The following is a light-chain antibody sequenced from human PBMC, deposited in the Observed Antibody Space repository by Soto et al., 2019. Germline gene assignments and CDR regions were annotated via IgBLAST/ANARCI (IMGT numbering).Light chain of an antibody. J-gene: IGKJ1*01. CDR2: EAS. V-gene: IGKV1-5*01. CDR3: QQYNSDSTWT. CDR1: QSISSW. Sequence: DVQMTQSPSTLSASVGDIVTITCRASQSISSWLAWYQQKPGKAPKLLIHEASTLESGVPSRFSGSGSGTEFTLTISSRQPDDFATYYCQQYNSDSTWTFGQGTKVEI.